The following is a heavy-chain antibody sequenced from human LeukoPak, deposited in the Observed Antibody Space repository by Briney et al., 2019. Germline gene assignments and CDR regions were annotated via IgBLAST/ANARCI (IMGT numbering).Heavy chain of an antibody. CDR3: ARETPNSLWFVEL. D-gene: IGHD3-10*01. V-gene: IGHV1-2*02. CDR1: GYTFTGYY. Sequence: GASVKVSCKASGYTFTGYYMHWVRQAPGQGLEWMGWINPNSGGANCAQKFQGRVTMTRDTSISTAYMELSRLRSDDTAVYYCARETPNSLWFVELWGQGTLVTVSS. J-gene: IGHJ4*02. CDR2: INPNSGGA.